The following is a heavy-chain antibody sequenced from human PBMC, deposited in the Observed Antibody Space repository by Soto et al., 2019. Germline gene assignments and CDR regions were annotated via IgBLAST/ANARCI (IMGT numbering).Heavy chain of an antibody. CDR2: IGADGGDI. CDR1: GFSFSLYP. J-gene: IGHJ4*02. D-gene: IGHD3-22*01. CDR3: ARALRGSSGYYDY. Sequence: EMRLVQSGEGFVQSGGSLRLSCTASGFSFSLYPMHWVRLAPGRGLQYISAIGADGGDIYYADSVKGRFTISRDNSRNTLYLQMGSLTPEDTAIYYCARALRGSSGYYDYWGQGALVTVTS. V-gene: IGHV3-64*02.